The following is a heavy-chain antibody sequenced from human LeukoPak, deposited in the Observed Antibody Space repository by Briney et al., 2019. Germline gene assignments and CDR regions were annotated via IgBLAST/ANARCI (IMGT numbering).Heavy chain of an antibody. CDR3: ARGITLIRGVISFDY. D-gene: IGHD3-10*01. V-gene: IGHV4-4*02. J-gene: IGHJ4*02. Sequence: SGTLSLTCAVSGGSLSSSHWWSLVRQPPGKGLEWCLGNYYSGSNNYRPSLTSRVTISADKSKNQLSLNLSSVTAADTAVYYCARGITLIRGVISFDYWGQGTLVTVSS. CDR1: GGSLSSSHW. CDR2: NYYSGSN.